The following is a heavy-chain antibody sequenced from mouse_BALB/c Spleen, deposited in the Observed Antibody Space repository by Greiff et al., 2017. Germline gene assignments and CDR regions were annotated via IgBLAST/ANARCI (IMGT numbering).Heavy chain of an antibody. V-gene: IGHV1-18*01. CDR1: GYTFTDYN. D-gene: IGHD1-1*01. CDR3: ASITTVSAY. J-gene: IGHJ3*01. Sequence: EVKLMESGPELVKPGASVKIPCKASGYTFTDYNMDWVKQSHGKSLEWIGDINPNNGGTIYNQKFKGKATLTVDKSSSTAYMELRSLTSEDTAVYYCASITTVSAYWGQGTLVTVSA. CDR2: INPNNGGT.